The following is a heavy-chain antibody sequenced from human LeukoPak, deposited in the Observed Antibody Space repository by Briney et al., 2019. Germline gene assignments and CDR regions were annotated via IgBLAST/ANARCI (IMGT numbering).Heavy chain of an antibody. CDR1: GGSISSYY. CDR3: ARGTQEYDFWGYNHRLSFDY. D-gene: IGHD3-3*01. J-gene: IGHJ4*02. Sequence: SETLSLTCTVSGGSISSYYWSWIRQPPGKGLEWIGYIYYSGSTNYNPSLKSRVTVSVDTSKNQFSLKLSSVTAADTAVYYCARGTQEYDFWGYNHRLSFDYWGQGTLVTVSS. CDR2: IYYSGST. V-gene: IGHV4-59*01.